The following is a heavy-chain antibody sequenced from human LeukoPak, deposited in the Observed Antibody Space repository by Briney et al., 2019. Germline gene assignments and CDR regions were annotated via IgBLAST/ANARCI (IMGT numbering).Heavy chain of an antibody. D-gene: IGHD3-10*01. CDR2: IKSKTDGGTT. V-gene: IGHV3-15*07. CDR1: GVTFSNAW. CDR3: TIGRIWFGEWY. J-gene: IGHJ4*02. Sequence: PGGTLRLSCAASGVTFSNAWMNWILQAPGKGLKWVGRIKSKTDGGTTDYAAPVKGRFTISRDDSKNMLFLQKNSLKNDDTARYYYTIGRIWFGEWYWGQGTLVTVSP.